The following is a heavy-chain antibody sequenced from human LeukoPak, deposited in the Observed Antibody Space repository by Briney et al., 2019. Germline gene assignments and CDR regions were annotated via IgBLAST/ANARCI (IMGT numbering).Heavy chain of an antibody. CDR3: ARTYYDILTGFDY. J-gene: IGHJ4*02. CDR2: IYYSGSI. CDR1: GGSISSYY. Sequence: PSQTLSLTCTVSGGSISSYYWSWIRQPPGKGLEWIGYIYYSGSINYNPSLKSRVTISVDTSKNQFSLKLSSVTAADTAVYYCARTYYDILTGFDYWGQGTLVTVSS. V-gene: IGHV4-59*01. D-gene: IGHD3-9*01.